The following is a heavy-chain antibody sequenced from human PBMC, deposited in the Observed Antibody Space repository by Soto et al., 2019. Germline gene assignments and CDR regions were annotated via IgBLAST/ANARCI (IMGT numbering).Heavy chain of an antibody. CDR3: ARSGVPHCSGGSCYWGGDCYTFDY. Sequence: SVKVSCKASGGTFSSYAISWVRQAPGQGLEWMGGIIPIFGTANYAQKFQGRVTITADESTSTAYMELSSLRSEDTAVYYCARSGVPHCSGGSCYWGGDCYTFDYWGQGTLVTVSS. J-gene: IGHJ4*02. V-gene: IGHV1-69*13. D-gene: IGHD2-15*01. CDR2: IIPIFGTA. CDR1: GGTFSSYA.